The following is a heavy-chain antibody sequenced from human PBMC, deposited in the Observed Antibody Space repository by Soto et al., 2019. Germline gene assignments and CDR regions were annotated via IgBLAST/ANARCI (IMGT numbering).Heavy chain of an antibody. J-gene: IGHJ3*02. V-gene: IGHV3-23*01. CDR1: GFTFSRYA. CDR2: ISGSGGST. Sequence: EVQLLASGGGLVQPGGSLRLSCAASGFTFSRYAMSWVRQAPGKGLEWVSAISGSGGSTYYADSVKGRFTISRDKSKSKLYLQMNSLRDEDTAVYYCAKKLRLDDAFDIWGQGKMVYVSS. D-gene: IGHD6-6*01. CDR3: AKKLRLDDAFDI.